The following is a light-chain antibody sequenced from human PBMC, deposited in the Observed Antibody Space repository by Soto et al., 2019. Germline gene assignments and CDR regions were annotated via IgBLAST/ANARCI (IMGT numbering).Light chain of an antibody. CDR3: QSYDSSLSALV. V-gene: IGLV1-40*01. CDR1: SSNIGAGYD. CDR2: TNS. J-gene: IGLJ3*02. Sequence: QAVVTQPTSVSGAPGQGVTISCAGTSSNIGAGYDVHWYQQVPGTAPKLLIYTNSNRASGVPDRFSGSKSGTSASLAITGLQAADEADYYCQSYDSSLSALVFGGGTKVTVL.